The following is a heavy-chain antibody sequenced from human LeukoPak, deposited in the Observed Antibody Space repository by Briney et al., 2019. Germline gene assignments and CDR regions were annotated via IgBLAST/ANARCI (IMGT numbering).Heavy chain of an antibody. CDR1: GFTFSNHW. Sequence: GGSLRLSCAASGFTFSNHWMSWVRQAPGKGLEWVANIKQDGSEKYYVDSVKGRFTISRDNAKNSLYLQMNSLRAEDTAVYYCARLGSGWSGFYYYYYGMDVWGQGTTVTVSS. CDR2: IKQDGSEK. V-gene: IGHV3-7*01. CDR3: ARLGSGWSGFYYYYYGMDV. J-gene: IGHJ6*02. D-gene: IGHD6-19*01.